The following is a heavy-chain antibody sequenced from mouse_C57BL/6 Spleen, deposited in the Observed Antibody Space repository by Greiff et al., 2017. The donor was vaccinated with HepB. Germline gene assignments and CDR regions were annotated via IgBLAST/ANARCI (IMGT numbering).Heavy chain of an antibody. J-gene: IGHJ2*01. CDR2: ISYSGST. Sequence: VQLQQSGPGLAKPSQTLSLTCSVTGYSITSDYWNWIRQFPGNKLEYMGYISYSGSTYYNPSLKSRSSITRDTSKNQYYLQLNSVTTEDTATYYCAGGRSYFDYWGQGTTLTVSS. CDR3: AGGRSYFDY. V-gene: IGHV3-8*01. CDR1: GYSITSDY. D-gene: IGHD1-1*01.